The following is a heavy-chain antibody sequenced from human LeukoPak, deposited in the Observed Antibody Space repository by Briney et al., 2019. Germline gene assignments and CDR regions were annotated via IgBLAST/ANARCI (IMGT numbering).Heavy chain of an antibody. CDR1: GFTFSSYA. J-gene: IGHJ4*02. V-gene: IGHV3-30-3*01. CDR2: ISYDGSNK. D-gene: IGHD5-18*01. CDR3: ARDLNAHEGTAMASYYFDY. Sequence: GSLRLSCAASGFTFSSYAMHWVRQAPGKGLEWVAVISYDGSNKYYADSVKGRFTISRDNSKNTLYLQMNSLRAEDTAVYYCARDLNAHEGTAMASYYFDYWGQGTLVTVSS.